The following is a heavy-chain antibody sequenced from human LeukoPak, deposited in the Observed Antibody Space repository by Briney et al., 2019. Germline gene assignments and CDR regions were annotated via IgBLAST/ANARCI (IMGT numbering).Heavy chain of an antibody. V-gene: IGHV3-53*01. D-gene: IGHD5/OR15-5a*01. J-gene: IGHJ4*02. CDR1: GFTVSSNY. CDR2: IYSGGST. Sequence: GGSLRLSCAASGFTVSSNYMSWVRQAPGKGLEWVSVIYSGGSTYYADCVKGRFTISRDNSKNTLYPQMNSLRAEDTAVYYCARGVTAVYDYWGQGTLVTVSS. CDR3: ARGVTAVYDY.